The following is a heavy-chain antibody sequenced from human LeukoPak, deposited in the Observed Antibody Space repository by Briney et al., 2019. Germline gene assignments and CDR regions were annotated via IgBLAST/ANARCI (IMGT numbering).Heavy chain of an antibody. V-gene: IGHV3-23*01. CDR2: ISGSGGST. CDR1: GFTFSSYA. J-gene: IGHJ6*02. D-gene: IGHD4-17*01. Sequence: GGSLRLSCAASGFTFSSYAMSWVRQAPGKGLEWVSAISGSGGSTYYADSVKGRFTISRDNSKNTLYLQMNSLRAEDTAAYYCAKDLYGDYEVYYYYGMDVWGQGTTVTVSS. CDR3: AKDLYGDYEVYYYYGMDV.